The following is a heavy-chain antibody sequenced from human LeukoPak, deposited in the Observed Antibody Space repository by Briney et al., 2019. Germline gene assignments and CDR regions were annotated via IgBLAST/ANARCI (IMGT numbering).Heavy chain of an antibody. CDR3: AKWRYSSGWYEGN. CDR1: GFTFSSYG. J-gene: IGHJ4*02. Sequence: GGTLRLSCAASGFTFSSYGMSWVRQAPGKGLEWVSAISGSGGSTYYADSVKGRFTISRDNSKNTLYLQMNSLRAEDTAVYYCAKWRYSSGWYEGNWGQGTLVTVSS. CDR2: ISGSGGST. V-gene: IGHV3-23*01. D-gene: IGHD6-19*01.